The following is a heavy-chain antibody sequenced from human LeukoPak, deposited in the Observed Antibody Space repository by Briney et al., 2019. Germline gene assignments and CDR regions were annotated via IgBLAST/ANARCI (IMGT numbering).Heavy chain of an antibody. CDR1: GFSCSSYW. J-gene: IGHJ4*02. Sequence: GGSLRLSCSASGFSCSSYWMSWVRQAPGKGLEWVAHINEDGSEKYYADSVKGRFFISRDNAAKSLSLQMNRLRDADTAVYYCARVSVGAPAFDYWGQGNLVTVSS. CDR3: ARVSVGAPAFDY. CDR2: INEDGSEK. V-gene: IGHV3-7*01. D-gene: IGHD1-26*01.